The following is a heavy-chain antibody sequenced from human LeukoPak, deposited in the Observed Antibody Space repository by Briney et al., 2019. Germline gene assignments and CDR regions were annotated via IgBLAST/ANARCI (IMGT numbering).Heavy chain of an antibody. CDR2: ISAYNGNT. CDR1: GNIFTNYD. J-gene: IGHJ4*02. D-gene: IGHD1-26*01. Sequence: GASVKVSCKASGNIFTNYDISWVRQAPGQGLEWMGWISAYNGNTNYAQKFQGRVTLTTDTSTSTVYMELRSLTSDDTAVYYCASDLGFGSYSYWGQGTLVTVSS. V-gene: IGHV1-18*01. CDR3: ASDLGFGSYSY.